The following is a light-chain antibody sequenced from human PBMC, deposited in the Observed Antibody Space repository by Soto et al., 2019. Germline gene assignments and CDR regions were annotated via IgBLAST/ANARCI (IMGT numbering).Light chain of an antibody. CDR1: SSDIGTYNL. J-gene: IGLJ1*01. CDR3: CSYAGSGTDNYV. Sequence: QSALTQPASVSGSPGQSITISCTGTSSDIGTYNLVSWYQHYPGKAPKLMIYEGIKRPSGVSNRFSGSKSGNTAFLTISGLQAEDEAAYYCCSYAGSGTDNYVFGSGTKVTVL. V-gene: IGLV2-23*01. CDR2: EGI.